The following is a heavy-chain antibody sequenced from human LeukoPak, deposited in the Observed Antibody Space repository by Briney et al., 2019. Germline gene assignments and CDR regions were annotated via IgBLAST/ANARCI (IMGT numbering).Heavy chain of an antibody. D-gene: IGHD2-2*01. CDR1: GGSFSGYY. Sequence: SETLSLTCAVYGGSFSGYYWSWIRQPPGKGLEWIGEINHSGSTNYNPSLKSRVTIPVDTSKNQFSLKLSSVTAADTAVYYCARGRRCSSTSCYYYYYYMDVWGKGTTVTVSS. V-gene: IGHV4-34*01. J-gene: IGHJ6*03. CDR2: INHSGST. CDR3: ARGRRCSSTSCYYYYYYMDV.